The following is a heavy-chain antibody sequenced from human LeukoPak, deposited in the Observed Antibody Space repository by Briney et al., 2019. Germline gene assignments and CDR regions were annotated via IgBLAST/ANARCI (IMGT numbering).Heavy chain of an antibody. CDR2: INHSGST. V-gene: IGHV4-34*01. CDR3: ARGWRGVIMYYYYYGMDV. D-gene: IGHD3-10*01. Sequence: SETLPLTCAVYGGSFSGYYWSWIRQPPGKGLEWIGEINHSGSTNYNPSLKSRVTISVDTSKNQFSLKLSSVTAADTAVYYCARGWRGVIMYYYYYGMDVWGQGTTVTVSS. J-gene: IGHJ6*02. CDR1: GGSFSGYY.